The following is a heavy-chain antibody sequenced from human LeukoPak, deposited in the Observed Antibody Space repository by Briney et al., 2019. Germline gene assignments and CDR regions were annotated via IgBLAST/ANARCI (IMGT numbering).Heavy chain of an antibody. CDR1: GFTFSSYA. Sequence: GGSLRLSCAASGFTFSSYAMHWVRQAPGKGLEWVAVISYDGSNKYYADSVKGRFTISRHNSKNTLYLQMNSLRAEDTAVYYCARGPGGRFDYWGQGTLVTVSS. D-gene: IGHD1-1*01. V-gene: IGHV3-30*14. CDR2: ISYDGSNK. CDR3: ARGPGGRFDY. J-gene: IGHJ4*02.